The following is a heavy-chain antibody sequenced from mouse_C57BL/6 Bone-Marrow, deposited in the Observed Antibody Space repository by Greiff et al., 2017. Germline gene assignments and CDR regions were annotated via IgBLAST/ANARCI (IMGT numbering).Heavy chain of an antibody. D-gene: IGHD4-1*02. CDR2: IYPRSGNT. CDR1: GYTFTSYG. CDR3: ARYPTAYYYYAMDD. J-gene: IGHJ4*01. V-gene: IGHV1-81*01. Sequence: QVQLQQPGAELVKPGASVKLSCKASGYTFTSYGISWVKQRPGQGLEWIGEIYPRSGNTYYNEKFKGKATMTADKSSRAAYKELRSLTSEDSAVYCCARYPTAYYYYAMDDWGQGTSVTVSS.